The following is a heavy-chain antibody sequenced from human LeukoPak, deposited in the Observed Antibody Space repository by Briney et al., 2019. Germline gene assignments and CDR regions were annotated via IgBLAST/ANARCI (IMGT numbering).Heavy chain of an antibody. CDR3: ARDHGIVGATRAFDI. V-gene: IGHV4-59*01. Sequence: SETLSLTCTVSGGSISSYYWSWIRQPPGKGLEWIRYIYYSGSTNYNPSLKSRVTISVDTSKNQFSLKLSSVTAADTAVYYCARDHGIVGATRAFDIWGQGTMVTVSS. J-gene: IGHJ3*02. CDR2: IYYSGST. D-gene: IGHD1-26*01. CDR1: GGSISSYY.